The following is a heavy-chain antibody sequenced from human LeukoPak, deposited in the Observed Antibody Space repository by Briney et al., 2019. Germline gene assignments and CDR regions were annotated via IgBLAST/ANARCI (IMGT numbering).Heavy chain of an antibody. Sequence: SETLSLTCTVSGGSTSSGNYYWGWIRQPPGKGLEWIGGISSSGNTYYNPSLKSRITISIDTSKNHFSLKLSSVSAADTAVYYCARLGAGPTYYDFWSGYSSFYSDYWGQGTLVTVSS. CDR2: ISSSGNT. V-gene: IGHV4-39*02. J-gene: IGHJ4*02. D-gene: IGHD3-3*01. CDR1: GGSTSSGNYY. CDR3: ARLGAGPTYYDFWSGYSSFYSDY.